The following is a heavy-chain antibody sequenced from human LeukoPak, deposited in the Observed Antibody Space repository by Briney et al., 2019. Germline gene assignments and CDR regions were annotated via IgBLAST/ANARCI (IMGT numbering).Heavy chain of an antibody. D-gene: IGHD3-22*01. CDR3: VRDRGGGSGYSRYFDL. CDR2: IWYDGSNQ. CDR1: GFTFRNYG. J-gene: IGHJ5*02. Sequence: GGSLRLSCAASGFTFRNYGMHWVRQAPGKGLEWVAVIWYDGSNQYYADSVKGRFTISRDNSKMILYLQMNSLRAEDTAVYYCVRDRGGGSGYSRYFDLWGQGTLVTVSS. V-gene: IGHV3-33*01.